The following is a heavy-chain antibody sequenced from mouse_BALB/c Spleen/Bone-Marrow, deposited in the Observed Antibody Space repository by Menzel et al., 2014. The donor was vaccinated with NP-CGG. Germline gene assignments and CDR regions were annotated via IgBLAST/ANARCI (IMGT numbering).Heavy chain of an antibody. J-gene: IGHJ3*01. D-gene: IGHD2-4*01. V-gene: IGHV5-9-2*01. Sequence: EVQLAESGGGLVKSGGSLKLSCAASGFSFNSYGMSWVRQTPEKRLEWVATISGGGSYTFYPDSLKRRFTISRDHAKNNLYLQLGSLSSGNTALYYCERQAYYDQTEVSFVYWGQGTLVTVSA. CDR1: GFSFNSYG. CDR3: ERQAYYDQTEVSFVY. CDR2: ISGGGSYT.